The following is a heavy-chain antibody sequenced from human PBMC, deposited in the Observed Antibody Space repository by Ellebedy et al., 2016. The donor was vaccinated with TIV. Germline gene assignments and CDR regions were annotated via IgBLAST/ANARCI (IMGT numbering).Heavy chain of an antibody. CDR1: GFTVSSNY. CDR2: IYSGGST. J-gene: IGHJ4*02. Sequence: GESLKISCAASGFTVSSNYMSWVRQAPEKGLEWVSVIYSGGSTYYADSVKGRFTISRDNSKNTLYLQMNSLRAEDTAVYYCARSIVATIRRLADYWGQGTLVTVSS. D-gene: IGHD5-12*01. CDR3: ARSIVATIRRLADY. V-gene: IGHV3-66*01.